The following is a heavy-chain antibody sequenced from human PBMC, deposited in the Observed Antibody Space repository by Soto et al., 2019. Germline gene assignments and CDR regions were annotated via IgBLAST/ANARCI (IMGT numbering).Heavy chain of an antibody. Sequence: SETLSLTCAVYGGSFSGYYWSWIRQPPGKGLEWIGEINHSGSTNYNPSLKSRVTISVDTSKNQFSLKLSSVTAADTAVYYCARGPVEDIVVVPAAMGDAFDIWGQGTMVTVSS. CDR3: ARGPVEDIVVVPAAMGDAFDI. CDR1: GGSFSGYY. D-gene: IGHD2-2*01. J-gene: IGHJ3*02. CDR2: INHSGST. V-gene: IGHV4-34*01.